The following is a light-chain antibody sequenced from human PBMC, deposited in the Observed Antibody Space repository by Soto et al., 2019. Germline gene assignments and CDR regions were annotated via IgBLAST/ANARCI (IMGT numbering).Light chain of an antibody. CDR3: CSYAGSSTSVV. CDR2: EGS. V-gene: IGLV2-23*01. J-gene: IGLJ2*01. Sequence: QSALTQPASVSGSPGQSITISCTGTSSDVGSYNLVSWYQQHPGKAPKLMIYEGSKRPSGVSNCFSGSKSGNTASLTISGLQAEDEADYYCCSYAGSSTSVVFGGRTKLTVL. CDR1: SSDVGSYNL.